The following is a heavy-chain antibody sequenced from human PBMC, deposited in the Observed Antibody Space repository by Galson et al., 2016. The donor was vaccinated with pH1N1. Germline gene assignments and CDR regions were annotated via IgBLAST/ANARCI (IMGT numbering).Heavy chain of an antibody. J-gene: IGHJ4*02. CDR3: AKWGNGFYEFDH. V-gene: IGHV3-23*01. CDR1: GFTFSSYA. D-gene: IGHD3-3*01. CDR2: ISSSYGNI. Sequence: SLRLSCAASGFTFSSYAMTWVRQAPGKGLQWVSTISSSYGNIFYADSVRGRFTISRDNSKNTLYLQLNSLRAEDTALYYCAKWGNGFYEFDHWGQGALVTVSS.